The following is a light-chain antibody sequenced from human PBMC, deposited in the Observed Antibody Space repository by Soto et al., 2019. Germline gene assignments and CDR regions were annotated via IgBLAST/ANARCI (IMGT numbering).Light chain of an antibody. V-gene: IGKV3-15*01. J-gene: IGKJ4*01. CDR1: QSVGSN. CDR3: QQYNNWPL. Sequence: EVVLTQSPATLSVSPGERVTLSCRASQSVGSNLAWYQQKPGQAPRLLVYGASTRATGIPARFSGSGSGTEFTLTISSLQSEDFAVYYCQQYNNWPLFGGGTKVDIK. CDR2: GAS.